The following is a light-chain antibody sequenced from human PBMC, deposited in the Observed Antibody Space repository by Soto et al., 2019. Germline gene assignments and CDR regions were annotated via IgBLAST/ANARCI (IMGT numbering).Light chain of an antibody. CDR2: DAS. Sequence: EIVLTQSPDTLSLYKGERATLSCWASHSVTTHLAWFQQRPGQTPRLLIYDASTRAPGIPARFSGRGSGADFTLTISSLEPEDFAVYYCQQRSDSITFGQGTRLEIK. J-gene: IGKJ5*01. CDR3: QQRSDSIT. CDR1: HSVTTH. V-gene: IGKV3-11*01.